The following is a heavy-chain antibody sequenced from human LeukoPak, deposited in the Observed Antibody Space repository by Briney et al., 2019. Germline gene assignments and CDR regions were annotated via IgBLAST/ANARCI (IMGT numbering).Heavy chain of an antibody. V-gene: IGHV3-48*01. Sequence: GGSLRLSCAASGFTFSTYSMNWVRQAPGKGLEWVSYISYTNIIYYADSVKGRFTISRDNAKNSLYLQMNSLRAEDTAVYYCARPYCSSTSCPWGQGTLVTVSS. CDR2: ISYTNII. J-gene: IGHJ5*02. D-gene: IGHD2-2*01. CDR1: GFTFSTYS. CDR3: ARPYCSSTSCP.